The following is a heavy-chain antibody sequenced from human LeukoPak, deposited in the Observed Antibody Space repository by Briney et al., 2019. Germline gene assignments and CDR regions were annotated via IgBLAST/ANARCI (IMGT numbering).Heavy chain of an antibody. Sequence: ASVKVSCKASGYTFTSYDINWVRQATGQGLESMGWMNPNSGNTGYAQKFQGRVTMTRNTSISTAYMELSSLRSEDTAVYYCARGGRFGELFQFDPWGQGTLVTVSS. CDR2: MNPNSGNT. J-gene: IGHJ5*02. V-gene: IGHV1-8*01. CDR3: ARGGRFGELFQFDP. CDR1: GYTFTSYD. D-gene: IGHD3-10*01.